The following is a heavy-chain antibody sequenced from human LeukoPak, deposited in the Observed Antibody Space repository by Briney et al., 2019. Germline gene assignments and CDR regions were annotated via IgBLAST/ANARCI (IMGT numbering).Heavy chain of an antibody. D-gene: IGHD3-22*01. CDR2: INPNSGGT. J-gene: IGHJ4*02. CDR1: GYTFTSHD. CDR3: ARDTAYYYDSSGYYY. Sequence: ASVKVSCKASGYTFTSHDINWVRQATGQGLEWMGWINPNSGGTNYAQKFQGRVTMTRDTSISTAYMELSRLRSDDTAVYYCARDTAYYYDSSGYYYWGQGTLVTVSS. V-gene: IGHV1-2*02.